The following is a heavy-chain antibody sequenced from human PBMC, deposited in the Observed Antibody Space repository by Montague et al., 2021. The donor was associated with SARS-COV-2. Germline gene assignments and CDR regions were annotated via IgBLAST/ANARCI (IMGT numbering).Heavy chain of an antibody. J-gene: IGHJ6*02. CDR1: GGSFSGYY. Sequence: SETLSLTCAVYGGSFSGYYWSWIRQPPGKGLEWIGEINHSGSTNYNPSLKSRVTISVDTSKNQFSLKLSSVTAADTAVYYCTREGYQVLWSDYYYDGIDVWGQGTTVTVPS. D-gene: IGHD2-2*01. V-gene: IGHV4-34*01. CDR2: INHSGST. CDR3: TREGYQVLWSDYYYDGIDV.